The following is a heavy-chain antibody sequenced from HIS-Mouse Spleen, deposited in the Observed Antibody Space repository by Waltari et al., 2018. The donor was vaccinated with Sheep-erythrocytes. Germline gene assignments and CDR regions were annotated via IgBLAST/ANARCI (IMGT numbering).Heavy chain of an antibody. CDR3: AQTGATTPHFDY. V-gene: IGHV1-69*04. Sequence: QVQLVQSGAEVKKPWSSVKVSCKASGGPFSSYPISWVRQAPGQGLEWMGRIIPILGIANYAQKFQGRVTITADKSTSTAYMELSSLRSEDTAVYYCAQTGATTPHFDYWGQGTLVTVSS. CDR2: IIPILGIA. J-gene: IGHJ4*02. CDR1: GGPFSSYP. D-gene: IGHD1-26*01.